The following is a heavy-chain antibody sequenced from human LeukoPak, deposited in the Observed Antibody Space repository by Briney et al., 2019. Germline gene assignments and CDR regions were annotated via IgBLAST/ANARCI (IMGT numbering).Heavy chain of an antibody. CDR2: IWSHGLDK. J-gene: IGHJ5*02. Sequence: GGSLRLSCATSGFTFTTYGFHWVRQAPGKGLEWVAVIWSHGLDKYYADSVEGRFTVSRDNSQNTVYLQMNSLRDDDTAVYYCARDPYGSDYGWFDPWGQGTLVTVSS. CDR3: ARDPYGSDYGWFDP. D-gene: IGHD3-10*01. CDR1: GFTFTTYG. V-gene: IGHV3-33*01.